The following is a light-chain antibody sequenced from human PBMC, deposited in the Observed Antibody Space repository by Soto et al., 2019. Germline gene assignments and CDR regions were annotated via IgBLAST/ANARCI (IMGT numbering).Light chain of an antibody. CDR2: DAS. CDR1: QSVTSY. Sequence: EVVLTQSPATLSLSPGERATLSCRASQSVTSYLAWYQQKPGQAPRLLIYDASNRAADIPARFSGSGSGTDFTLTISSLEPEDFAVYYCQQRSSWPLTFGGGTRVEIK. V-gene: IGKV3-11*01. J-gene: IGKJ4*01. CDR3: QQRSSWPLT.